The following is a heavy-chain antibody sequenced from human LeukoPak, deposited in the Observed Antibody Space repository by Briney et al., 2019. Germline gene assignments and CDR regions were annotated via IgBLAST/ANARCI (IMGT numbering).Heavy chain of an antibody. CDR3: ARVLGSSWYPTNYNWFDP. CDR1: GGSISSGGYY. V-gene: IGHV4-61*08. J-gene: IGHJ5*02. D-gene: IGHD6-13*01. CDR2: IYYSGST. Sequence: SETLSLTCTVSGGSISSGGYYWSWIRQPPGKGLEWIGYIYYSGSTNYNPSLKSRVTISVDTSKNQFSLKLSSVTAADTAVYYCARVLGSSWYPTNYNWFDPWGQGTLVTVSS.